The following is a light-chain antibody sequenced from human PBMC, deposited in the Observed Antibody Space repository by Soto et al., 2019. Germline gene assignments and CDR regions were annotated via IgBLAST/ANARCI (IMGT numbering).Light chain of an antibody. CDR2: GAS. V-gene: IGKV3-20*01. CDR1: QTISNT. J-gene: IGKJ5*01. Sequence: EVVMTQSPATLSVSPGDKVSLSCRANQTISNTLAWYQQKPGQAPRLLMYGASSRATGIPDRFSGSGSGTDFSLIINRLEPEDVAIYYCQQYGGSPRITFGQGTRLEIK. CDR3: QQYGGSPRIT.